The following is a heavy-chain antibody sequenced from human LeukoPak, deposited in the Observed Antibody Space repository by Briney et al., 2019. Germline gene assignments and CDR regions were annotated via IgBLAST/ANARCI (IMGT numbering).Heavy chain of an antibody. Sequence: PSETLSLTCTVSGGSISSGDYYWSWIRQPPGQGLEWIGYIYYSGSTYYNPSLKSRVTISVDTSKNQFSLKLSSVTAADTAVYYCATAAGDSSGNNWFDPWGQGTLVTVSS. CDR1: GGSISSGDYY. J-gene: IGHJ5*02. CDR3: ATAAGDSSGNNWFDP. V-gene: IGHV4-30-4*01. CDR2: IYYSGST. D-gene: IGHD2-21*02.